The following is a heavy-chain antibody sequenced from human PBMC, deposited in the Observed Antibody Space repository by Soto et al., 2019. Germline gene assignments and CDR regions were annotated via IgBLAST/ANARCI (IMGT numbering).Heavy chain of an antibody. CDR2: MYYSGST. CDR3: ARYKSNYYYGMDV. CDR1: GASISHYY. V-gene: IGHV4-59*01. J-gene: IGHJ6*02. Sequence: SETLSLTCTVSGASISHYYCNWIRQPPGKGLQWIGHMYYSGSTNHNPSLKSRVTIAEDTSKNQFSLKLSSVTAADTAVYYCARYKSNYYYGMDVWGQGTTVTVSS. D-gene: IGHD1-20*01.